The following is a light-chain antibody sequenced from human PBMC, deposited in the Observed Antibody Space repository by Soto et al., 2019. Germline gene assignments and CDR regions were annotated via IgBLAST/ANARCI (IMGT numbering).Light chain of an antibody. CDR3: QQCNTWPLT. J-gene: IGKJ1*01. CDR1: QSVSSN. V-gene: IGKV3-15*01. Sequence: VMTQSPATLSVSPGERATLSCRASQSVSSNLAWYQQKPGQAPRLLIYDASTRATGILARFSGSGSGTEFTLTISSLQSEDFAVYFCQQCNTWPLTFGQGTKVDIK. CDR2: DAS.